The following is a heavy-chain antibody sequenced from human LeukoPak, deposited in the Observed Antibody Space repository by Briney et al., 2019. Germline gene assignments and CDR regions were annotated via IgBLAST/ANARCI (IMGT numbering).Heavy chain of an antibody. Sequence: KSGGSLRLSCAASGFTFSSYSMNWVRQAPGKGLEWVSSISSSSSYIYYADSVKGRFTISRDNAKNSLYLQMNSLRAEDTAVYYCARASSGLTLCEQYWGQGTLVTVSS. V-gene: IGHV3-21*01. CDR2: ISSSSSYI. CDR1: GFTFSSYS. J-gene: IGHJ4*02. D-gene: IGHD6-19*01. CDR3: ARASSGLTLCEQY.